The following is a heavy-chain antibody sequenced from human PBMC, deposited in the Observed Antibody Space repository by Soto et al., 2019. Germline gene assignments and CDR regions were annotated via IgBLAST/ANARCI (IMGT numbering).Heavy chain of an antibody. D-gene: IGHD1-7*01. Sequence: PGGSLRLSCAASGFSFNGDGMNWVRQAPGKGLEWVSYISGSGTTIYYADSVKGRFTFSRDNAKNSLYLHMNSLRAEDTAVYFCANNSGELPCFFAFCGQATLLT. CDR2: ISGSGTTI. V-gene: IGHV3-48*01. CDR1: GFSFNGDG. J-gene: IGHJ4*02. CDR3: ANNSGELPCFFAF.